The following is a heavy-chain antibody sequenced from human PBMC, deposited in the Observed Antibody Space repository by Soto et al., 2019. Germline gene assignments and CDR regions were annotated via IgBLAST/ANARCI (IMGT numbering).Heavy chain of an antibody. J-gene: IGHJ6*02. V-gene: IGHV3-30-3*01. CDR2: ISYDGSNK. CDR3: ATTCVQRWDVCCGVYV. D-gene: IGHD5-18*01. Sequence: QVQLVESGGGVVQPGRSLRLSCAASGFTFSSYAMHWVRQAPGKGLEWVAVISYDGSNKYYADSVKGRFTISRDNSKNTLYLRKYSPRAEDTGVYNSATTCVQRWDVCCGVYVWGQGTTVTVSS. CDR1: GFTFSSYA.